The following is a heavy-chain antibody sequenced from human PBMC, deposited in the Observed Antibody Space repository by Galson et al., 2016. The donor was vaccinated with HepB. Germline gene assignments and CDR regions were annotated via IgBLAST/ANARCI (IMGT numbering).Heavy chain of an antibody. CDR1: GVAFTSYA. Sequence: SLRLSCAASGVAFTSYAMTWVRQVPGKGLEWVSSITGSGGDTYYVDSVKGRFSISRDNSKNTLYLQMNNVRAEDTAMYYCAKDEFRGESGSHQGSYFGMNVWGQGTTVTVSS. CDR3: AKDEFRGESGSHQGSYFGMNV. D-gene: IGHD3-10*01. J-gene: IGHJ6*02. CDR2: ITGSGGDT. V-gene: IGHV3-23*01.